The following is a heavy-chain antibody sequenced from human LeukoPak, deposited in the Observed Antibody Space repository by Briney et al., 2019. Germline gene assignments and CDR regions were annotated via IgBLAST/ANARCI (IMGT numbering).Heavy chain of an antibody. D-gene: IGHD3-16*01. CDR3: TRDLSAGLAGGFDF. Sequence: GGSLRLSCAASGFTFSSYSMNWVRQAPGKGLEWVSTISSISHYIYYADSVKGRFAISRDNARNSLFLQMSSLRAEDTAVYYCTRDLSAGLAGGFDFWGQGTLVTVSS. V-gene: IGHV3-21*06. CDR2: ISSISHYI. J-gene: IGHJ4*02. CDR1: GFTFSSYS.